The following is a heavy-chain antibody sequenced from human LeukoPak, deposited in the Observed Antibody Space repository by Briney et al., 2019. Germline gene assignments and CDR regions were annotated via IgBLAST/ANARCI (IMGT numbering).Heavy chain of an antibody. D-gene: IGHD6-13*01. CDR2: ISSSGSTI. J-gene: IGHJ4*02. CDR1: GFTFGDYY. V-gene: IGHV3-11*04. CDR3: AKEPAAGGPQDY. Sequence: PGGSLRLSCAASGFTFGDYYMSWIRQAPGKGLEWVSYISSSGSTIYYADSVKGRFTISRDNAKNSLYLQMNSLRAEDTAVYYCAKEPAAGGPQDYWGQGTLVTVSS.